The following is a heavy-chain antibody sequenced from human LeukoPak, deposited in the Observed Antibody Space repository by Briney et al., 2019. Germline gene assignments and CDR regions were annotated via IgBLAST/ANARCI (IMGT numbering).Heavy chain of an antibody. CDR3: ARLGYCSSTSCYGGSDSYYYYYMDV. J-gene: IGHJ6*03. CDR1: GGSISSSSYY. Sequence: SETLSLTCTVSGGSISSSSYYWGWIRQPPGKGLEWIGSIYYSGSTYYNPSLKSRVTISVDTSKNQFSLKLSSVTAADTAVYYCARLGYCSSTSCYGGSDSYYYYYMDVWGKGTTVTVSS. CDR2: IYYSGST. V-gene: IGHV4-39*07. D-gene: IGHD2-2*01.